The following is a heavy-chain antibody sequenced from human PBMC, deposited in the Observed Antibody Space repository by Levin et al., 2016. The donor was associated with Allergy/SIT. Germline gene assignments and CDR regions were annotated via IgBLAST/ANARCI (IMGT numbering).Heavy chain of an antibody. CDR3: ARWRPRHTYYYYGMDV. Sequence: SETLSLTCAVYGGSFSGYYWSWIRQPPGKGLEWIGEINHSGSTNYNPSLKSRVTISVDTSKNQFSLKLSSVTAADTAVYYCARWRPRHTYYYYGMDVWGQGTTVTVSS. CDR1: GGSFSGYY. J-gene: IGHJ6*02. CDR2: INHSGST. D-gene: IGHD6-6*01. V-gene: IGHV4-34*01.